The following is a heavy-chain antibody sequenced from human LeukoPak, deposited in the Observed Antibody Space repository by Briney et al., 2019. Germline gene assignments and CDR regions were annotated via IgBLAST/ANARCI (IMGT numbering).Heavy chain of an antibody. Sequence: GGSLRLTCAASGFNFSTYWMPWVRQAPGKGLEWVSAISGSGGSTYYADSVKGRFTISRDNSKNTLYLQMNSLRAEDTAVYYCTKARQTYVWVDYWGQGTLVTVSS. CDR2: ISGSGGST. V-gene: IGHV3-23*01. CDR3: TKARQTYVWVDY. D-gene: IGHD3-16*01. CDR1: GFNFSTYW. J-gene: IGHJ4*02.